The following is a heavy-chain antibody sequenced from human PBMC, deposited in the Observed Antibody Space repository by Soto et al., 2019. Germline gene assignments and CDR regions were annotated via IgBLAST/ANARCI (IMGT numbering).Heavy chain of an antibody. CDR1: GGTFSSYT. CDR3: ARSGRSSSWYVVNFDP. D-gene: IGHD6-13*01. CDR2: IIPILGIA. V-gene: IGHV1-69*02. J-gene: IGHJ5*02. Sequence: QVQLVQSGAEVKKPGSSVKVSCKASGGTFSSYTISWVRQAPGLGLEWMGRIIPILGIANYAQKFQGRVTITADKSTSTAYMELSSLRSEDTAVYYCARSGRSSSWYVVNFDPWGQGTLVTVSS.